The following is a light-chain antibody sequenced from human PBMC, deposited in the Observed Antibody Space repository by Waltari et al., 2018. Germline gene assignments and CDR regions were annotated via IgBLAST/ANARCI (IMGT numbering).Light chain of an antibody. V-gene: IGKV3-15*01. CDR1: QSVSSN. Sequence: ETVMTQSPATLSVSPGESATLSCRASQSVSSNLAWYQQKPGQAPRLLIYGASTRATGIPARFSGSGSGTEFTLTISSLQSEDFAVYYCQQYNNWPTWTFGQGTKVEIK. CDR2: GAS. CDR3: QQYNNWPTWT. J-gene: IGKJ1*01.